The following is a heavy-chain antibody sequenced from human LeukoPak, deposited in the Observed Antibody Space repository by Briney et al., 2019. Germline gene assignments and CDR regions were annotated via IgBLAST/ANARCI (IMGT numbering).Heavy chain of an antibody. D-gene: IGHD6-13*01. CDR1: GGSFSGYY. Sequence: PSETLSHTCAVYGGSFSGYYWSWIRQPPGKGLEWIGEINHSGSTNYNPSLKSRVTISVDTSKNQFSLKLSSVTAADTAVYYCARSAAAGTGTGYMDVWGKGTTVTVSS. CDR3: ARSAAAGTGTGYMDV. J-gene: IGHJ6*03. CDR2: INHSGST. V-gene: IGHV4-34*01.